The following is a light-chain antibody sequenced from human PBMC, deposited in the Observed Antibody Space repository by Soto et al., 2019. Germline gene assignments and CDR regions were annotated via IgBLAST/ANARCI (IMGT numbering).Light chain of an antibody. CDR1: SSDIGRYDY. Sequence: QSALTQPASVSGSPGQSITISCTGTSSDIGRYDYVSWYQQLPGKAPKLTIYRVINRPSGVSDRFSGSKSGNSASLSISGLQPEDEASYFCGSYTSATTWVFGGGTKLTVL. CDR3: GSYTSATTWV. V-gene: IGLV2-14*03. J-gene: IGLJ3*02. CDR2: RVI.